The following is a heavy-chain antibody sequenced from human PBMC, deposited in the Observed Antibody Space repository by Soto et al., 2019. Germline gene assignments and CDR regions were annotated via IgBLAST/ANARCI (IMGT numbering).Heavy chain of an antibody. CDR2: IWFDGSNK. Sequence: QVQLVESGGGVVQPGRSLRLSCAASGFTFSSYGMHWVRQAPGKGLEWVAVIWFDGSNKFYADSVKGRFTISRDNSKNTVSLQMNSLREEDSAAYYCATTGPYWGQGTLVTFSS. CDR1: GFTFSSYG. V-gene: IGHV3-33*01. CDR3: ATTGPY. J-gene: IGHJ4*02.